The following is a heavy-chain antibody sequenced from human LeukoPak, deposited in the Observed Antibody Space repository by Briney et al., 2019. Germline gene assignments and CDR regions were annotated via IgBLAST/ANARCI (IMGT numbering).Heavy chain of an antibody. J-gene: IGHJ4*02. D-gene: IGHD6-25*01. CDR1: GFTFSNYW. CDR2: INSDGSRT. CDR3: ASQQRLLSDFDY. V-gene: IGHV3-74*01. Sequence: GGSLRLSCAASGFTFSNYWMHWVRQAPGKGLVWVSRINSDGSRTTYADSVKGRFTISRDNAKNTLYLQMNSLRAEDTAVYYCASQQRLLSDFDYWGQGTLVTVSS.